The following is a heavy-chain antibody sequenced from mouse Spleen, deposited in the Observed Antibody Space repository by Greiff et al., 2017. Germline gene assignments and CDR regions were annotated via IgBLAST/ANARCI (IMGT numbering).Heavy chain of an antibody. D-gene: IGHD2-1*01. Sequence: EVKVVESGGGLVKPGGSLKLSCAASGFTFSSYAMSWFRQTPEKRLAWVATISSGGSYTYYPDSVKGRFTISRDNAKNTLYLQMSSLRSEDTAMYYCARRSTSSYGYFDVWGAGTTVTVSS. CDR3: ARRSTSSYGYFDV. CDR1: GFTFSSYA. V-gene: IGHV5-9-1*01. J-gene: IGHJ1*01. CDR2: ISSGGSYT.